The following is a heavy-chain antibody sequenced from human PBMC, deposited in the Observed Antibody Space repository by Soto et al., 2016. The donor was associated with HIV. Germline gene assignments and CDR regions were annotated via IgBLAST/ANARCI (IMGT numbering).Heavy chain of an antibody. CDR3: ARSVCSGGSCFFDY. J-gene: IGHJ4*02. V-gene: IGHV1-8*03. CDR1: GYTFTSYD. D-gene: IGHD2-15*01. CDR2: MNPDSGNT. Sequence: QVQLVQSGAEVKKPGASVKVSCKASGYTFTSYDINWVRQATGQGLEWMGWMNPDSGNTGYAQKFQGRVTITRNTSINTAYMELSSLRSEDTAVYYFARSVCSGGSCFFDYWGQGTLVTVYS.